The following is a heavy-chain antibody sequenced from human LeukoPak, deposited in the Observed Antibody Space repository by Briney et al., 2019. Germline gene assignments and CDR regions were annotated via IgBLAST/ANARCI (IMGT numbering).Heavy chain of an antibody. J-gene: IGHJ4*02. D-gene: IGHD4-11*01. Sequence: SSETLSLTCTVSGGSISSSSYYWGWIRQPPGKGLEWIGSIYYSGSTYYNPSLKSRVTISVDTSKNQFSLKLSSVTAADTAVYYCARESGYSNYEVDYWGQGTLVTVSS. V-gene: IGHV4-39*02. CDR2: IYYSGST. CDR3: ARESGYSNYEVDY. CDR1: GGSISSSSYY.